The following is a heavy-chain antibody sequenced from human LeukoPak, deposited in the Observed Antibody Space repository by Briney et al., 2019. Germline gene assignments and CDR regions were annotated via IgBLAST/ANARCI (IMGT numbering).Heavy chain of an antibody. V-gene: IGHV3-21*01. Sequence: GGSLRLSCAASRFIFSSYSMNWVRQAPGKGLEWVSSISSSSDYIYYADSVKGRFTISRDNARNSLYLQMNSLRVEDTAVYYCARGTEYGWLDPWGQGTLVTVSS. J-gene: IGHJ5*02. CDR2: ISSSSDYI. D-gene: IGHD2/OR15-2a*01. CDR3: ARGTEYGWLDP. CDR1: RFIFSSYS.